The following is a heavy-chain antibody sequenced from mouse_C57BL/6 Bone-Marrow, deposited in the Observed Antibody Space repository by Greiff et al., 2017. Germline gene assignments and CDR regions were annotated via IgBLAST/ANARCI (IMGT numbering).Heavy chain of an antibody. CDR3: AREFYGSSYAWFAY. V-gene: IGHV1-42*01. Sequence: EVQLQQSGPELVKPGASVKISCKASGYSFTGYYMNWVKQSPEKSLEWIGEINPSTGGTTYNQKFKAKATLTVDKSSSTAYMQLKSLTSEDSAVYDCAREFYGSSYAWFAYWGQGTLVTVSA. J-gene: IGHJ3*01. D-gene: IGHD1-1*01. CDR1: GYSFTGYY. CDR2: INPSTGGT.